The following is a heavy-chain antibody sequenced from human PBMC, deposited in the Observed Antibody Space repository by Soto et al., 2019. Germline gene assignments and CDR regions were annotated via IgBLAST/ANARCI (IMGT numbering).Heavy chain of an antibody. CDR1: GGSISSYY. V-gene: IGHV4-59*01. CDR2: IYYSGST. Sequence: PSETLSLTCTVSGGSISSYYWSWIRQPPGKGLEWIGYIYYSGSTNYNPSLKSRVTISVDTSKNQFSLKLSSVTAADTAVYYCARAIGSSSSHYYYYYYMDVWGKGPRSPSP. CDR3: ARAIGSSSSHYYYYYYMDV. J-gene: IGHJ6*03. D-gene: IGHD6-6*01.